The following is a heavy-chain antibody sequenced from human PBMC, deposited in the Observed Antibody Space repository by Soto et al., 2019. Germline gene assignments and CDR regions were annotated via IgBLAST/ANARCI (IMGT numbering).Heavy chain of an antibody. V-gene: IGHV4-39*01. CDR1: GGSISSSSYY. D-gene: IGHD7-27*01. CDR2: IYYSGST. CDR3: ARRFQLLLGINWFDP. Sequence: SETLSLTCTVSGGSISSSSYYWGWIRQPPGKGLEWIGSIYYSGSTYYNPSLKSRVTISGDTPKNQFSLKLSSVTAADTAVYYCARRFQLLLGINWFDPWGQGTLVTVSS. J-gene: IGHJ5*02.